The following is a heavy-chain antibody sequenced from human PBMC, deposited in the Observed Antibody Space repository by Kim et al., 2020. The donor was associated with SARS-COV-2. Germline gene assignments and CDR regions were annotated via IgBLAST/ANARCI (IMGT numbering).Heavy chain of an antibody. V-gene: IGHV4-61*02. CDR3: ARVSTDYYYYYGMDV. Sequence: SETLSLTCTVSGGSISSGSYYWSWIRQPAGKGLEWIGRIYTSGSTNYNPSLKSRVTISVDTSKNQFSLKLSSVTAADTAVYYCARVSTDYYYYYGMDVWGQGTTVTVSS. J-gene: IGHJ6*02. D-gene: IGHD2-2*01. CDR2: IYTSGST. CDR1: GGSISSGSYY.